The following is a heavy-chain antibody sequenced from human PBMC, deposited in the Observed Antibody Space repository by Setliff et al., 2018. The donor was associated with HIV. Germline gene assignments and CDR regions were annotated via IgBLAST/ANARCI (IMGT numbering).Heavy chain of an antibody. CDR3: ARGYSSSYYLDY. D-gene: IGHD6-13*01. J-gene: IGHJ4*02. CDR1: GGSFSGYY. Sequence: SETLSLTCAVYGGSFSGYYWSWIRQPPGKGLEWIGEINHSGRINCNPSLKSRVTVSVDTSKNQFSLKLSSVTAADTAVYYCARGYSSSYYLDYWGQGTLVTV. CDR2: INHSGRI. V-gene: IGHV4-34*01.